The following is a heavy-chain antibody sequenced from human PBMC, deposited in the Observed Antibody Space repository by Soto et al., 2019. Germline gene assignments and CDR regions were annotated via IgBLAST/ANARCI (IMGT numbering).Heavy chain of an antibody. CDR1: GFTFSSYA. V-gene: IGHV3-23*01. Sequence: GGSLSLSCAASGFTFSSYAMSWVRQAPGKGLEWVSAFSGSGGSTYYADSVKGRLTISRDNSKNTLYLQMNSLRAEDTAVYYCAKSDIVVVVALDYFDYWGQGTLVTVSS. D-gene: IGHD2-15*01. CDR2: FSGSGGST. J-gene: IGHJ4*02. CDR3: AKSDIVVVVALDYFDY.